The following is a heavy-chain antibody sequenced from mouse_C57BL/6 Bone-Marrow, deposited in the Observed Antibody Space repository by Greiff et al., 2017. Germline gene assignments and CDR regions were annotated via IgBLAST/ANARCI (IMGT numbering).Heavy chain of an antibody. Sequence: QVQLQQPGAELVMPGASVKLSCKASGYTFTSYWMHWVKQRPGQGLEWIGEIDPSDSYTNYNQKFKGKSTLTVDKSSSTAYMQLSSLTSEASAVYYCARSSPAWFAYWGQGTLVTVAA. CDR3: ARSSPAWFAY. V-gene: IGHV1-69*01. J-gene: IGHJ3*01. CDR1: GYTFTSYW. CDR2: IDPSDSYT.